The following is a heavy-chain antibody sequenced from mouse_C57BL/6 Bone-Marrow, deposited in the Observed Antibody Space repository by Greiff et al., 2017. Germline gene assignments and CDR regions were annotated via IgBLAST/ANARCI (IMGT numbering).Heavy chain of an antibody. CDR1: GYTFTSYW. J-gene: IGHJ4*01. Sequence: QVQLQQPGAELVKPGASVKLSCKASGYTFTSYWMHWVKQRPGQGLEWIGMIHPNSGSTNYNEKFKSKATLTVDNSSSTAYMQLSSLTSEDSAVYYGAPVDYGSSYDYAMDYWGQGTSVTGSS. CDR2: IHPNSGST. V-gene: IGHV1-64*01. CDR3: APVDYGSSYDYAMDY. D-gene: IGHD1-1*01.